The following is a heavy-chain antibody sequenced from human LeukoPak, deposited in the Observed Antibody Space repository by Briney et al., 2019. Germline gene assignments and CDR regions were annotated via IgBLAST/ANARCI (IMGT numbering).Heavy chain of an antibody. CDR1: GFTFSNYA. J-gene: IGHJ5*02. CDR3: IVFGDSNH. Sequence: PGGSLRLSCAASGFTFSNYAMSWVRQAPGKGLEWVSAIHTSGDTCYADSVKGRFTISRDTSKNTLYLQINSLRVEDTAVYYCIVFGDSNHWGQGTLVTVS. CDR2: IHTSGDT. D-gene: IGHD4-17*01. V-gene: IGHV3-23*01.